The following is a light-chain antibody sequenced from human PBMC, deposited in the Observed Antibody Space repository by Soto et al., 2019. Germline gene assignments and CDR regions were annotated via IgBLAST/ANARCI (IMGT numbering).Light chain of an antibody. CDR2: SDT. CDR1: NSNIGGNN. V-gene: IGLV1-44*01. CDR3: ATWEDSLNGPV. J-gene: IGLJ2*01. Sequence: QAVVTQPPSASGTPGQRVTMSCSGRNSNIGGNNVNWCRQLPGSGPTLLIYSDTQRPSGVPDRFSGSKYGASASLAISGLQSEDEADFFCATWEDSLNGPVFGGGTKLTVL.